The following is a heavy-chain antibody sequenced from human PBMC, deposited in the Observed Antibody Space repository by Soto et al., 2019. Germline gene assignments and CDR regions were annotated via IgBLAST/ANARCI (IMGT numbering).Heavy chain of an antibody. D-gene: IGHD6-19*01. Sequence: ASVKVSCKASGGTFSSYAISWVRQAPGQGLEWMGGIIPIFGTANYAQKFQGRVTITADESTSTAYMELSSLRSEDTAVYYCAVLGNCNRSGLARHFDLWGQGMLVTVSS. J-gene: IGHJ4*02. CDR3: AVLGNCNRSGLARHFDL. V-gene: IGHV1-69*13. CDR1: GGTFSSYA. CDR2: IIPIFGTA.